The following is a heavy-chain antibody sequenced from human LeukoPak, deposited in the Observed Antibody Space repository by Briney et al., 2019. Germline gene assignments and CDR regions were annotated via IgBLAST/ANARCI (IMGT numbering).Heavy chain of an antibody. J-gene: IGHJ4*02. CDR1: GFIFSNYE. CDR2: INSSANTI. CDR3: VREAFDYIWGTYRLFEF. D-gene: IGHD3-16*02. V-gene: IGHV3-48*03. Sequence: GGSLRLSCGASGFIFSNYEMNWVRQAPGKGLEWISYINSSANTIYYRDSVKGRFTISRDNARNSLYLQMNSLRAEDTAVYYYVREAFDYIWGTYRLFEFWGQGTLVTVSS.